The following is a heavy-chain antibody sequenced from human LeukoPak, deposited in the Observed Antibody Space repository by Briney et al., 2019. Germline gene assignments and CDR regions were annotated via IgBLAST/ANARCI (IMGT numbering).Heavy chain of an antibody. CDR2: ISSSGAYI. CDR3: ARATVVPATDWYFDL. Sequence: GGSLRLSCTASGFTFGDYAMSWVRQAPGKGLEWVSSISSSGAYIYQADSMKGRFTISRDNAKNSLYLQMNTLRAEDTAVYYCARATVVPATDWYFDLWGRGTLVTVSS. V-gene: IGHV3-21*01. J-gene: IGHJ2*01. CDR1: GFTFGDYA. D-gene: IGHD2-15*01.